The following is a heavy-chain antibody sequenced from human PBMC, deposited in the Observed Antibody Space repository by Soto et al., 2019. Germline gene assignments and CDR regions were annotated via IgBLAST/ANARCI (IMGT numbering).Heavy chain of an antibody. J-gene: IGHJ4*02. Sequence: PSETLSLTCTVSGGSISSGGYYWIWIRQHPGKGLEWIGYIYYSGSTYYNPSLKSRVTISVDSSKNQFSLKLSSVTAAATAVYYCIGGSSGYQSFDYWGQGTLVTVSS. CDR2: IYYSGST. V-gene: IGHV4-31*03. CDR1: GGSISSGGYY. CDR3: IGGSSGYQSFDY. D-gene: IGHD3-22*01.